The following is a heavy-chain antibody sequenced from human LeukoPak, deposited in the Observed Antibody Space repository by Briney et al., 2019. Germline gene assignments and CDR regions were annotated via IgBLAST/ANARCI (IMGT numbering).Heavy chain of an antibody. CDR3: ARDRETQFDY. D-gene: IGHD5-24*01. V-gene: IGHV3-30-3*01. Sequence: HPGGSLRLSCAASGFTFSSYAMHWVRQAPGKGLEWVAVILYDGSNKYYADSVKGRFTISRDNSKNTLYLQMNSLRAEDTAVYYCARDRETQFDYWGQGTLVTVSS. CDR1: GFTFSSYA. CDR2: ILYDGSNK. J-gene: IGHJ4*02.